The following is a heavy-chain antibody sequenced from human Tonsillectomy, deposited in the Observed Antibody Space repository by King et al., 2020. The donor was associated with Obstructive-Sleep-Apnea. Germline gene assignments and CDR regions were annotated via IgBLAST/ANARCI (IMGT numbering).Heavy chain of an antibody. V-gene: IGHV3-23*04. CDR1: GCTFSSYA. J-gene: IGHJ4*02. CDR3: AKRAGDC. CDR2: ISGIGGNT. D-gene: IGHD6-19*01. Sequence: VQLVESGGGLVQPGGSLRLSCAASGCTFSSYAMSLVRQAPGKGLEWVSTISGIGGNTYYADSGTGQFTISRENSKNTLYLQMNSLRAEDTAVYYCAKRAGDCWGQGTLVTVSS.